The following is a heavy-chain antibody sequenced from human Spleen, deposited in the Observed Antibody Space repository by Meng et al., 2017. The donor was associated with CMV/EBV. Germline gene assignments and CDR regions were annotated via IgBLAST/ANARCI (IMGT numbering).Heavy chain of an antibody. CDR2: INGDGRST. D-gene: IGHD5-24*01. V-gene: IGHV3-74*01. Sequence: GESLKISCAVSGFTFNNYWMHWVRQAPGKGLVWVSRINGDGRSTNYGDSVKGRFTISRDNAKNTLYLQMNSLRAEDTAVYYCAKDRDGYNFIWGQGTLVTVSS. CDR3: AKDRDGYNFI. CDR1: GFTFNNYW. J-gene: IGHJ4*02.